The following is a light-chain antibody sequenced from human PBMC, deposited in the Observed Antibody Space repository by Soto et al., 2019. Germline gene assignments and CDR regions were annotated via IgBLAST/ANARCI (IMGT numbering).Light chain of an antibody. Sequence: EIGLTQSPATLSLSPGDRATLSCRASQSVSRYLAWYQQKPGQGPRLLIHDTSTRATGVPDTFSGSGSGTEFTLTISSLEPEDSAMYYCQQRFSWPPTFGGGTHVEIK. CDR1: QSVSRY. J-gene: IGKJ4*01. CDR3: QQRFSWPPT. CDR2: DTS. V-gene: IGKV3-11*01.